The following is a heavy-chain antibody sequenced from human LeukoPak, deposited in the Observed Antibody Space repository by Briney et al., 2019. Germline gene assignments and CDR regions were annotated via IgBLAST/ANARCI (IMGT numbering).Heavy chain of an antibody. J-gene: IGHJ6*03. CDR3: SGSYLYYYYYYMHV. CDR2: IYTSGST. Sequence: SETLSLTCTVSGGSISSYWSWIRQPAGKGLEWIGRIYTSGSTNYNPSLKSRVTISVDTSKNQFSLKLSSVTAADTAVYYCSGSYLYYYYYYMHVWGKGTTVTISS. CDR1: GGSISSY. V-gene: IGHV4-4*07. D-gene: IGHD1-26*01.